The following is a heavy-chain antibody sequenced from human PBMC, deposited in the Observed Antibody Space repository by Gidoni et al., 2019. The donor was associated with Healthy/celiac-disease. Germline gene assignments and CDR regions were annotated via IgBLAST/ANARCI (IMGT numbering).Heavy chain of an antibody. Sequence: EVQLVESGGGLIQPGGSLRLSCAASGFTVSSNYMSWVRQAPGKGLEWVSVIYSGGSTYYADSVKGRFTISRDNSKNTLYLQMNSLRAEDTAVYYCARDSDYYDSSGYYYLGYWGQGTLVTVSS. CDR3: ARDSDYYDSSGYYYLGY. D-gene: IGHD3-22*01. CDR2: IYSGGST. V-gene: IGHV3-53*01. CDR1: GFTVSSNY. J-gene: IGHJ4*02.